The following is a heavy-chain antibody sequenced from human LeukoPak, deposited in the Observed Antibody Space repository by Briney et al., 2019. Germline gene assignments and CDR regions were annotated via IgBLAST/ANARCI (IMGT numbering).Heavy chain of an antibody. CDR3: ARGVGGGYTTYYYYYYMDV. Sequence: PSETLSLTCTVSGGSISSSSYYWGWIRQPPRKGLEWIGSIYYSGSTYYSPSLKSRVTISVDTSKNQFSLKLSSVTAADTAVYYCARGVGGGYTTYYYYYYMDVWGKGTTVTVSS. J-gene: IGHJ6*03. CDR1: GGSISSSSYY. CDR2: IYYSGST. D-gene: IGHD1-26*01. V-gene: IGHV4-39*01.